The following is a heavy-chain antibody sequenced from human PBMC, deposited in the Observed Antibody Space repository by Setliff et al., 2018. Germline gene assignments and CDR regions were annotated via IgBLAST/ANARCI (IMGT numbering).Heavy chain of an antibody. CDR1: GYSISSGHY. CDR3: AGGRRYDYGWDFDY. Sequence: SETLSLTCTVSGYSISSGHYWGWIRQPPGKGLEWIGSISHSGSTYYNPSLRSRVTISLDTSKNQFSPKLTSVTAADTAVYYCAGGRRYDYGWDFDYWVPETLLVTVSS. V-gene: IGHV4-38-2*02. J-gene: IGHJ4*03. D-gene: IGHD4-17*01. CDR2: ISHSGST.